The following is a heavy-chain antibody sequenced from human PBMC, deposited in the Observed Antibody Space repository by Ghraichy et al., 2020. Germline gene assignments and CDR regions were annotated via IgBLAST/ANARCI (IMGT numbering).Heavy chain of an antibody. V-gene: IGHV4-34*01. J-gene: IGHJ6*02. Sequence: SETLSLTCAVYGGSCSGYYWSRIRQPPGKGLEWIGEINHSGSTNYNPSLKSRVTISVDTSKNQFSLKLTSVTAADTAVFYCARNSPNYYDFWSGYLYRDYYGMDVWGQGTTVTVSS. CDR2: INHSGST. D-gene: IGHD3-3*01. CDR1: GGSCSGYY. CDR3: ARNSPNYYDFWSGYLYRDYYGMDV.